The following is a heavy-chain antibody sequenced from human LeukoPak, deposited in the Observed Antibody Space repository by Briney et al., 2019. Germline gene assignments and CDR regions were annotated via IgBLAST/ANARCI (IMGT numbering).Heavy chain of an antibody. D-gene: IGHD2-2*01. Sequence: SVKVSCKGSGGTFSSYAISWVRQAPGQGLEWMGGIIPIFGTANYAQKFQGRVTITADESTSTAYMELSSLRSEDTAVYYCAREAAGYCSSTSCPEDYWGQGTLVTVSS. CDR2: IIPIFGTA. V-gene: IGHV1-69*13. CDR1: GGTFSSYA. J-gene: IGHJ4*02. CDR3: AREAAGYCSSTSCPEDY.